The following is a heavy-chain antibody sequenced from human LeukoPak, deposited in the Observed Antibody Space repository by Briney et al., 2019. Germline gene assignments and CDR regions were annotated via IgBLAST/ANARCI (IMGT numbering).Heavy chain of an antibody. V-gene: IGHV4-59*01. CDR3: ATYDSSGYYHDY. CDR1: GGSISSYY. Sequence: PSETLSLTCTVSGGSISSYYWSWIRQPPGKGLEWIGYIYYSGSTNYNPSLKSRVTISVDTSKNQFSLKLSSVTAADTAVYYCATYDSSGYYHDYWGQGTLVTVSS. CDR2: IYYSGST. D-gene: IGHD3-22*01. J-gene: IGHJ4*02.